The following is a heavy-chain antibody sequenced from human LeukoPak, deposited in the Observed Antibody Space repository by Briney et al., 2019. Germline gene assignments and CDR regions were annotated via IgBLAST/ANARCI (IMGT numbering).Heavy chain of an antibody. V-gene: IGHV3-7*01. CDR3: AKDKDDFWSGYLTRGAFDI. D-gene: IGHD3-3*01. Sequence: GGSLRLSCAASGFTFSAYWMSWVRQAPGKGLEWVANIKLDGSEKYYVDSVKGRFTISRDNAKNSLYLQMNSLRAEDTAVYYCAKDKDDFWSGYLTRGAFDIWGQGTMVTVSS. J-gene: IGHJ3*02. CDR1: GFTFSAYW. CDR2: IKLDGSEK.